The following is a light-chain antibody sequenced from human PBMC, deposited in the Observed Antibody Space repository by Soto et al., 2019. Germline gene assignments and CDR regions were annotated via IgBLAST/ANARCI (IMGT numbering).Light chain of an antibody. CDR1: QTVGKNY. V-gene: IGKV3-20*01. CDR2: DAS. Sequence: EIVLTQSPGTLSLSPGEGATLSCRASQTVGKNYLGWYQQKPGQAPRLLIYDASSRATGIPDRFSGGGSGTDFTLTINRLEPEDFAVYYCQQYAYSPLTFGGGTKGEIK. CDR3: QQYAYSPLT. J-gene: IGKJ4*01.